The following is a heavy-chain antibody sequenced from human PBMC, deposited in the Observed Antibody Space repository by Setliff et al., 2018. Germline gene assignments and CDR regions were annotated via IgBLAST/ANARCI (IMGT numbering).Heavy chain of an antibody. CDR1: EFTLSTYW. J-gene: IGHJ4*02. V-gene: IGHV3-74*01. Sequence: GSLRLSCAASEFTLSTYWIHWVRQAPRKGLVWVSRINSDGSTTTYADSVKGRFTISRDNGKNTVYLQMNSLRAEDTAMYYCVRGSAYSSGSFDCWGQGTPVTVSS. CDR2: INSDGSTT. D-gene: IGHD3-22*01. CDR3: VRGSAYSSGSFDC.